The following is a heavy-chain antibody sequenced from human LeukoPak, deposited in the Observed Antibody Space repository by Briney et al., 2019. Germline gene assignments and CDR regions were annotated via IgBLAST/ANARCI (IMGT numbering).Heavy chain of an antibody. J-gene: IGHJ4*02. V-gene: IGHV3-30*18. D-gene: IGHD6-13*01. CDR1: GFTFSSYG. CDR2: ISYDGSNK. CDR3: AKDIVRIAAAGTFDY. Sequence: GGSLRLSCAASGFTFSSYGMHWVRQAPGKGLEWVAVISYDGSNKYYADSVKGRFTISRDNSKNTLYLQMNSLRAEDTAVYYCAKDIVRIAAAGTFDYGGQGTLVTVS.